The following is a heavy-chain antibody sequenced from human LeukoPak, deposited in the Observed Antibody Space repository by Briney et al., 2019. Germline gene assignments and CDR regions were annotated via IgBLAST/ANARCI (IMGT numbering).Heavy chain of an antibody. V-gene: IGHV4-61*08. Sequence: SQTLSLTCTVSGGSISSGGYYWSWIRQHPGKGLEWIGYIYYSGSTNYNPSLKSRVTISVDTSKNQFSLKLSSVTAADTAVYYCARDFSSFSSGLYYFDYWGQGTLVTVSS. D-gene: IGHD6-19*01. CDR2: IYYSGST. CDR3: ARDFSSFSSGLYYFDY. J-gene: IGHJ4*02. CDR1: GGSISSGGYY.